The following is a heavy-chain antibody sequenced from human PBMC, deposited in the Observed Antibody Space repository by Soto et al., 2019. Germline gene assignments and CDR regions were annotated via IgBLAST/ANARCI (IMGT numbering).Heavy chain of an antibody. J-gene: IGHJ4*02. V-gene: IGHV3-23*01. CDR1: GFTFSSYA. Sequence: GGSLRLSCAASGFTFSSYAMSWVRQAPGKGLEWVSAISGSGGSTYYADSVKGRFTISRDNSKNTLYLQMNSLRAEDTAVYYCAKTSSFHYGGNSDFDYWGQGTLVTVSS. CDR2: ISGSGGST. D-gene: IGHD4-17*01. CDR3: AKTSSFHYGGNSDFDY.